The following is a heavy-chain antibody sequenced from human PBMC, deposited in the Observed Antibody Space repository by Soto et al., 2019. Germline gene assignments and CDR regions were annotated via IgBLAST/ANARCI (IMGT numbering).Heavy chain of an antibody. J-gene: IGHJ4*02. V-gene: IGHV4-34*01. CDR3: ARGRIAAAGTKFFDY. Sequence: SETLSLTCAVYGGSFSGYYWSWIRQPPGKGLEWIGEINHSGSTNYNPSRKSRVTISVDTSKNQFSLKLSSVTAADTAVYYCARGRIAAAGTKFFDYWGQGTLVTVSS. D-gene: IGHD6-13*01. CDR2: INHSGST. CDR1: GGSFSGYY.